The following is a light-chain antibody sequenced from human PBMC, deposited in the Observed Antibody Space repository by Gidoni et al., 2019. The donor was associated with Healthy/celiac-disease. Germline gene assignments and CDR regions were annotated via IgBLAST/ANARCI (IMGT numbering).Light chain of an antibody. Sequence: EIVLTQSQATLSLSPGERATLPCRASQSVSSYLAWYQPKPGQAPRLLIYDASNRATGIPARFSGSGSGTDFTLTISILEPEDFAVYYCQQRSNWPWTFGQGTKVEIK. CDR3: QQRSNWPWT. J-gene: IGKJ1*01. CDR2: DAS. CDR1: QSVSSY. V-gene: IGKV3-11*01.